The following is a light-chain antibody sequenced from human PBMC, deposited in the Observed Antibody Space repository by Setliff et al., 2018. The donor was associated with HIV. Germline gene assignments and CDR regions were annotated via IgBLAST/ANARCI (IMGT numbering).Light chain of an antibody. V-gene: IGLV2-14*01. CDR1: SSDVGGYNY. J-gene: IGLJ1*01. CDR2: DFT. CDR3: SSYRSSDTGV. Sequence: QSVLTQPASVSGSPGQSITISCTGTSSDVGGYNYVSWYQQHPGKAPKLIIYDFTNRPSGVSNRFSGSKSGNTASLTISGLQAEDEADYYCSSYRSSDTGVFGTGTKVTVL.